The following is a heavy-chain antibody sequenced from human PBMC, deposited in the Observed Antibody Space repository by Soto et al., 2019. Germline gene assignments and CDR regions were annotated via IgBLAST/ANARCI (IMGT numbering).Heavy chain of an antibody. V-gene: IGHV1-69*13. CDR3: ASLAGAQNYYGMDV. Sequence: SVKVSGKASGGTFSSYAISWVRQAPGQGLEWMGGIIPIFGTANYAQKFQGRVTITADESTSTAYMELSSLRSEDTAVYYCASLAGAQNYYGMDVWGQGTTVTVSS. CDR1: GGTFSSYA. CDR2: IIPIFGTA. D-gene: IGHD6-19*01. J-gene: IGHJ6*02.